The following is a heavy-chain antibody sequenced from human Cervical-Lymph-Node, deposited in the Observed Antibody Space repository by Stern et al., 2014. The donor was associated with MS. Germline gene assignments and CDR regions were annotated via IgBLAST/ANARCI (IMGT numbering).Heavy chain of an antibody. CDR3: ARGHAFDF. CDR2: IIANDGHT. V-gene: IGHV1-18*01. J-gene: IGHJ3*01. Sequence: QVQLVESGAEVKKPGASVKVSCKASGYPLSNYVFSWVRQAPGQGLEWMGWIIANDGHTNYAQTFQGRVTMTTDTSASTAYMELRSLRFDDTAMYYCARGHAFDFWGQGTKVTVSA. CDR1: GYPLSNYV.